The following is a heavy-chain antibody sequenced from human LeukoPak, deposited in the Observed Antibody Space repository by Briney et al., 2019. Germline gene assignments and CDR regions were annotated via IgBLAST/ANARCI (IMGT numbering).Heavy chain of an antibody. J-gene: IGHJ6*02. CDR2: ISGSGGST. V-gene: IGHV3-23*01. CDR3: ARGRIQLWSMDYYYGMDV. Sequence: GGSLRLSCAASGFTFSSYAMSWVRQAPGKGLEWVSAISGSGGSTYYADSVKGRFTISRGNSKNTLYLQMNSLRAEDTAVYYCARGRIQLWSMDYYYGMDVWGQGTTVTVSS. D-gene: IGHD5-18*01. CDR1: GFTFSSYA.